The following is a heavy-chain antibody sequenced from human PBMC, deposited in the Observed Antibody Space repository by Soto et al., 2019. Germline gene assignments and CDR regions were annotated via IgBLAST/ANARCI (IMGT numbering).Heavy chain of an antibody. D-gene: IGHD3-3*01. Sequence: EVQLVESGGGLVKPGGSLRLSCAASGFTFSSYTMNWVRQAPGKGLEWVASITSYSSYINYADSVKGRFTISRDNAKNSLYLPLNSLRVEDTAVYYCARDRDQHWSPLAYWGQGTLVTVSS. CDR2: ITSYSSYI. V-gene: IGHV3-21*01. J-gene: IGHJ4*02. CDR1: GFTFSSYT. CDR3: ARDRDQHWSPLAY.